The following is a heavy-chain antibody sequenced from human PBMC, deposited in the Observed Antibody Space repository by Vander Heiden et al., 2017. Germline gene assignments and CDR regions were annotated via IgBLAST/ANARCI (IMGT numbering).Heavy chain of an antibody. CDR1: GFTCSSYG. J-gene: IGHJ4*02. CDR3: ARDGTPKFSLFDY. CDR2: IWYDGSNK. D-gene: IGHD1-26*01. Sequence: QVQLVESGGGVVQPGRSLQLSCAASGFTCSSYGMHWVRQAPGKGLEWVAVIWYDGSNKYYADSVKGRFTISRDNSKNTLYLQMNSLRAEDTAVYYCARDGTPKFSLFDYWGQGTLVTVSS. V-gene: IGHV3-33*01.